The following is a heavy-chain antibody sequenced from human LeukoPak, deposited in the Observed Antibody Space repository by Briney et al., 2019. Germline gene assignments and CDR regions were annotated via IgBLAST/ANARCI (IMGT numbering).Heavy chain of an antibody. CDR1: GFPFSTYA. D-gene: IGHD4-23*01. J-gene: IGHJ4*02. CDR2: ISYDGNNE. CDR3: ATSVVTLN. Sequence: PGRSLKLSCAASGFPFSTYAMHWVRQAPGKGLEWVAVISYDGNNEYYADSVKGRFTISRENSKNTLYLQMNSLRAEDTAVYYCATSVVTLNWGQGTLVTVSS. V-gene: IGHV3-30*04.